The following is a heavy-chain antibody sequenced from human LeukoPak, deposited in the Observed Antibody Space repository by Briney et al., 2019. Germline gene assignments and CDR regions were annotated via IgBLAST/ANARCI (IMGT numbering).Heavy chain of an antibody. Sequence: GGSLRLSCAASGFTFSSYAITWFRKLQGKGRGWFSAISGSGGSTYYADSVKGRFTISRDNSKNTLYLQMNSLRAEDTAVYYCANHVGLTGITITYWGQGTLVTVSS. D-gene: IGHD3-10*01. CDR2: ISGSGGST. J-gene: IGHJ4*02. V-gene: IGHV3-23*01. CDR1: GFTFSSYA. CDR3: ANHVGLTGITITY.